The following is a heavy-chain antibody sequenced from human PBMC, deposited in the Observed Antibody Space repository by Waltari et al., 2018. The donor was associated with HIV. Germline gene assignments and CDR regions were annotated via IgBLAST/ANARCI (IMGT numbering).Heavy chain of an antibody. J-gene: IGHJ4*02. V-gene: IGHV3-21*02. Sequence: EVQLVESGGGLVKPGGSLRLSCAASGFSFSGYSMNWVRQAPGKGLECVSSISSSSSYINYADSVKGRFTISRDNAKNSLYLQMDSLRAEDTAVYYCARERDGYNAWGQGTLVTVSS. CDR1: GFSFSGYS. CDR2: ISSSSSYI. CDR3: ARERDGYNA. D-gene: IGHD5-12*01.